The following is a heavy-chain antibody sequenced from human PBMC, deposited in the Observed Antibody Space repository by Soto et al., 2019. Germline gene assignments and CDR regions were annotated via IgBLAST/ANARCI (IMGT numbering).Heavy chain of an antibody. CDR1: GFSLSTSGVG. D-gene: IGHD2-2*01. CDR2: IYWDDDK. J-gene: IGHJ4*02. V-gene: IGHV2-5*02. Sequence: QITVKESGPTLVKPTQTLTLACTFSGFSLSTSGVGVGWIRQPPGKALEWLALIYWDDDKRYSPSLKSRLTIIQVTFKNQVVLTMTNMDPLYSTTYSCKHIRTFDYFDYWGQGTLVTVSS. CDR3: KHIRTFDYFDY.